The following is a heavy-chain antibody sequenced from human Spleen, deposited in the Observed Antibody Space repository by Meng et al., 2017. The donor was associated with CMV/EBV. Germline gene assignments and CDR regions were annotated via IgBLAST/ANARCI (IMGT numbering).Heavy chain of an antibody. Sequence: SETLSLTCTVSGGSISSYYWSWIRQPAGKGLEWIGRIYTSGSTNYNPSLKSRVTMSVDTSKNQFSLKLSSVTAADTAVYYCARDCVREGYWGYYFDYWGQGMLVTVSS. CDR1: GGSISSYY. CDR2: IYTSGST. CDR3: ARDCVREGYWGYYFDY. D-gene: IGHD5-24*01. J-gene: IGHJ4*02. V-gene: IGHV4-4*07.